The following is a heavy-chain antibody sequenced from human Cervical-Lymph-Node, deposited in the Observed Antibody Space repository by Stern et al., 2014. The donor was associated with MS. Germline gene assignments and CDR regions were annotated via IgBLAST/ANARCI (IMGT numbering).Heavy chain of an antibody. V-gene: IGHV1-2*04. Sequence: VQLEESGAEVKKPGASVKVSCKASGYTFTGYYMPWVRQAPGQGLEWMGWINPNSGGTNYAQKFQGWVTMTRDTSISTAYMELSRLRSDDTAVYYCARDRPYSSGWSYGMDVWGQGTTVTVSS. CDR1: GYTFTGYY. J-gene: IGHJ6*02. CDR3: ARDRPYSSGWSYGMDV. D-gene: IGHD6-19*01. CDR2: INPNSGGT.